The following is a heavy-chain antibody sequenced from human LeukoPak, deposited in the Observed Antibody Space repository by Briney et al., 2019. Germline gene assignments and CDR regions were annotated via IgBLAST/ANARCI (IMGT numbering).Heavy chain of an antibody. V-gene: IGHV3-7*01. D-gene: IGHD3-10*01. CDR2: IKQDGSEK. J-gene: IGHJ4*02. Sequence: GGSLRLSCAASGFTFSSYWMSWVRQAPGKGLEWVANIKQDGSEKYYVDSVKGRFTISRDNAKNSLYLQMNSLRAEDTAVYYCARVEGFGDPSVYFDYWGQGTLVTVSS. CDR1: GFTFSSYW. CDR3: ARVEGFGDPSVYFDY.